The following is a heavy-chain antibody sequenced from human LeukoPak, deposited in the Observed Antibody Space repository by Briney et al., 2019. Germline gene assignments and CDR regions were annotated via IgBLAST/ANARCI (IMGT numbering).Heavy chain of an antibody. CDR2: ISYDGSNK. Sequence: GGSLRLSCAASGFTFSSYAMHWVRQAPGKGPEWVAVISYDGSNKYYADSVKDRFTISRDNSKNTLYLQMNSLRAEDTAVYYCARGASNDYWGQGTLVTVSS. D-gene: IGHD3-16*01. CDR3: ARGASNDY. V-gene: IGHV3-30*01. J-gene: IGHJ4*02. CDR1: GFTFSSYA.